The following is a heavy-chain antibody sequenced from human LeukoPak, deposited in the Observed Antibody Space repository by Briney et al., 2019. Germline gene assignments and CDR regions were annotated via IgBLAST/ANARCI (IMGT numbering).Heavy chain of an antibody. D-gene: IGHD5-12*01. CDR3: ARDFHGTNIVARQDRDY. CDR2: INPNSGGT. CDR1: GYTFTGYY. Sequence: ASVKVSCTASGYTFTGYYMHWVRQAPGQGLEWMGWINPNSGGTNYAQQFQGRVTMTRDTSISTAYMELSRLRSDDTAVYYCARDFHGTNIVARQDRDYWGQGTLVTVSS. V-gene: IGHV1-2*02. J-gene: IGHJ4*02.